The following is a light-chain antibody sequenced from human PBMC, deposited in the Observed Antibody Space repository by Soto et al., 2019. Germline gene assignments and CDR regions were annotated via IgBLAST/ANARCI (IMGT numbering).Light chain of an antibody. Sequence: SYELTQPPSVSVAPGQTARITCGGGRVGTESVHWYQQKPGQAPVLVVYDDSNRPSGIPERFSGSNSANTATLTITRVAAGDEAEYSCQLWDTISDRYGFGTGPRSPX. CDR2: DDS. J-gene: IGLJ1*01. V-gene: IGLV3-21*02. CDR1: RVGTES. CDR3: QLWDTISDRYG.